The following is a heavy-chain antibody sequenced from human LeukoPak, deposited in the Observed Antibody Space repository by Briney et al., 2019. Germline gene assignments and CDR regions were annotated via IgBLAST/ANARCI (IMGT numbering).Heavy chain of an antibody. J-gene: IGHJ4*02. CDR3: AKDARRSSGWYFFDH. CDR2: ISDSGGTT. Sequence: GGSLRLSCVASGXTFSNLAVGWVRQAPGKGLEWVSVISDSGGTTYYADSVKGRFTISRDNSRNTLYLQMNSLRVEDTAVYYCAKDARRSSGWYFFDHWGQGTLVTVSS. CDR1: GXTFSNLA. V-gene: IGHV3-23*01. D-gene: IGHD6-19*01.